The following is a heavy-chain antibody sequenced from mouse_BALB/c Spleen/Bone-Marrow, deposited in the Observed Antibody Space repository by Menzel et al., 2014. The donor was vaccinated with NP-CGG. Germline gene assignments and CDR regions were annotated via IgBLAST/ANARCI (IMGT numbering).Heavy chain of an antibody. CDR2: INNNDGNT. CDR3: ARDNYGSRFDY. CDR1: GFTFSSYG. D-gene: IGHD1-1*01. J-gene: IGHJ2*01. V-gene: IGHV5-6-3*01. Sequence: DVMLVESGGGLVQPGRSLNLSCAASGFTFSSYGVSWVRQTPDKRLELVATINNNDGNTYYPDSVKGRFTISRDNAKNTLYLKMSSLKSEDTAMYYCARDNYGSRFDYWGQGTTLTVSS.